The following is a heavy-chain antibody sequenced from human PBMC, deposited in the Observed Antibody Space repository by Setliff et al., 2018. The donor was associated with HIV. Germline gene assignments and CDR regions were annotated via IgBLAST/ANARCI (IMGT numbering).Heavy chain of an antibody. CDR2: IYHNGST. Sequence: SETLSLTCTVSGGSISIGGYYWGWIRQHPGKGLERIGYIYHNGSTYYNPSLKSRVMISVETSKNQFSLKLSSVTAADTAVYYCARAHYYGSGFMDVWGRGTTVTVSS. V-gene: IGHV4-31*03. CDR3: ARAHYYGSGFMDV. J-gene: IGHJ6*04. CDR1: GGSISIGGYY. D-gene: IGHD3-10*01.